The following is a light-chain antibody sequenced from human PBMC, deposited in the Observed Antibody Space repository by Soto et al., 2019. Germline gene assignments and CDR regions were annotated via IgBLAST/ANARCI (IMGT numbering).Light chain of an antibody. CDR2: LEGDGSY. CDR3: ETWDDNTWV. Sequence: QSVLTQSSSASAYLGSSVKLTCTLSSGHSSLIIAWHQQQPGKAPRFLMQLEGDGSYDKGSGVPDRFSGSSSGADRYLTISNLQFEDEADYYCETWDDNTWVFGGGTKLTVL. V-gene: IGLV4-60*02. CDR1: SGHSSLI. J-gene: IGLJ3*02.